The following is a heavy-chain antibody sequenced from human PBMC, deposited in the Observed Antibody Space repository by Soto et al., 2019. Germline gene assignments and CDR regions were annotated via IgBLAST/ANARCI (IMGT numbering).Heavy chain of an antibody. Sequence: RASVKVSCKASGYTFTSYGISWVRQAPGQGLEWMGWISAYNGNTNYAQKLQGRVTMTTDTSTSTAYMELRSLRSDDTAVYYCAREGSGFGDPRSWFDPWGQGTLVTVSS. D-gene: IGHD3-10*01. CDR3: AREGSGFGDPRSWFDP. J-gene: IGHJ5*02. CDR2: ISAYNGNT. CDR1: GYTFTSYG. V-gene: IGHV1-18*04.